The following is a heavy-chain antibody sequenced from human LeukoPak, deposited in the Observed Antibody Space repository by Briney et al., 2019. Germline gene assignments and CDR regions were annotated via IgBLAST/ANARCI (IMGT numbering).Heavy chain of an antibody. D-gene: IGHD2-2*01. V-gene: IGHV1-2*02. CDR2: INPNSGGT. Sequence: ASVKVSCKASGYTFTGYYMHWVRQAPGQGLEWMGWINPNSGGTNYAQKFQGRVTMTRDTSISTAYMELSRLRSDDTAVYYCARDQGAASSIVLVPAAQLAGGMDVWGQGTTVTVSS. CDR3: ARDQGAASSIVLVPAAQLAGGMDV. CDR1: GYTFTGYY. J-gene: IGHJ6*02.